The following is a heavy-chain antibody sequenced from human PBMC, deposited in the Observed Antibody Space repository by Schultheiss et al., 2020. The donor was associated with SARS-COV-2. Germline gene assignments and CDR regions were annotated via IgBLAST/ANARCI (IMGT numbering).Heavy chain of an antibody. Sequence: SETLSLICTVSGGSVSSDSYYWSWIRQPPGKGLEWIGEVSESGSTSYNPSLKSRVTISVDTSKNQFSLKLSSVTAADTAVYYCARVTNGWYNRPYDYWGQGTLVTVSS. CDR2: VSESGST. CDR1: GGSVSSDSYY. V-gene: IGHV4-61*01. D-gene: IGHD6-19*01. J-gene: IGHJ4*02. CDR3: ARVTNGWYNRPYDY.